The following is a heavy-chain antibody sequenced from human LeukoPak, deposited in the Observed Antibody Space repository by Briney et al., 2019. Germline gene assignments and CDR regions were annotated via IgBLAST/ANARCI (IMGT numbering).Heavy chain of an antibody. CDR1: GFTFRSYW. CDR2: INSDGSST. V-gene: IGHV3-74*01. Sequence: GGSLRLSCAASGFTFRSYWMHWVRQAPGKGLVWVSRINSDGSSTSYADSVKGRFTISRDNAKSTLYLQMNSLRAGDTAVYYCARGNGYGMDVWGQGTTVTVPS. D-gene: IGHD2-8*01. CDR3: ARGNGYGMDV. J-gene: IGHJ6*02.